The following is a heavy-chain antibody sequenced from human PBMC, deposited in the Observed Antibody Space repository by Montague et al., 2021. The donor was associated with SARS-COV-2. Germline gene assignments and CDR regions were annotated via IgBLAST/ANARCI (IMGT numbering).Heavy chain of an antibody. Sequence: SETLSLTCTVSGDSITSSIWWSWVRQTPGKGLEWIGEIFYTGKSKYNPSLESRLTMSVDVAKNQFSLNLNSVTAADTAVYYCARRTVLMISVVFDALDMWGQGTLDTVSS. V-gene: IGHV4-4*02. CDR2: IFYTGKS. J-gene: IGHJ3*02. CDR3: ARRTVLMISVVFDALDM. CDR1: GDSITSSIW. D-gene: IGHD3-16*01.